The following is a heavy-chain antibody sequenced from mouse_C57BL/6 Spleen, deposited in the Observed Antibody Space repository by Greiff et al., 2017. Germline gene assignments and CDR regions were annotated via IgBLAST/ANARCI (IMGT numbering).Heavy chain of an antibody. CDR2: INPNNGGT. CDR3: GSSGGDAMDY. D-gene: IGHD6-1*01. V-gene: IGHV1-18*01. CDR1: GYTFTDYN. J-gene: IGHJ4*01. Sequence: VQLQQSGPELVKPGASVKISCKASGYTFTDYNMDWVKQSPGKSLEWIGDINPNNGGTIYNQKFKGKATFTVDKSSSTAYMELRSLTSEDTAVYYCGSSGGDAMDYWGQGTSVTVAS.